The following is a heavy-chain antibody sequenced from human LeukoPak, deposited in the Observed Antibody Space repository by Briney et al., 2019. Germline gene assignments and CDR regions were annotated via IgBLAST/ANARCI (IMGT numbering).Heavy chain of an antibody. D-gene: IGHD5-12*01. CDR2: IKQDGSEK. CDR3: ARDPEWLRLGYYYYMDV. CDR1: GFTFSSYG. V-gene: IGHV3-7*01. J-gene: IGHJ6*03. Sequence: GGSLRLSCAASGFTFSSYGMHWVRQAPGKGLEWVANIKQDGSEKYYVDSVKGRFTISRDNTKNSLYLQMNSLRAEDTAVYYCARDPEWLRLGYYYYMDVWGKGTTVTVSS.